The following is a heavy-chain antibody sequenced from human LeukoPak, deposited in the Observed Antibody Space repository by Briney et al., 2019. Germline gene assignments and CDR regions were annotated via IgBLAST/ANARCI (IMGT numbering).Heavy chain of an antibody. CDR2: ISSSSSYI. J-gene: IGHJ4*02. V-gene: IGHV3-21*01. CDR1: GYTFSSYS. Sequence: TGGSLRLSCAASGYTFSSYSRNWVRQAPGKGLEWVSSISSSSSYIYYADSVEGRFTISRDNAKNSLYLQMNSLRAEDTAVYYCASRQGFDYWGQGTLVTVSS. CDR3: ASRQGFDY.